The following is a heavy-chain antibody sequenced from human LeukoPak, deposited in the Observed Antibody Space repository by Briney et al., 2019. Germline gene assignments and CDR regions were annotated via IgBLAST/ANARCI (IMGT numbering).Heavy chain of an antibody. CDR1: GFTFSSYA. Sequence: GGSLRLSCAASGFTFSSYAMSWVRQAPGKGLEWVSYISSSVSSMRYADSVKGRFTISRDNAKNSLYLQMNSLRAEDTAVYYCARRGYSTYGMDVWGQGTTVTVSS. J-gene: IGHJ6*02. V-gene: IGHV3-48*04. D-gene: IGHD5-18*01. CDR3: ARRGYSTYGMDV. CDR2: ISSSVSSM.